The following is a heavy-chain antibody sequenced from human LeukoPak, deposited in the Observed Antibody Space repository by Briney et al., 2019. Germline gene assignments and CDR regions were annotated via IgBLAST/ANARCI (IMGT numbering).Heavy chain of an antibody. CDR2: ISSSSSYI. Sequence: PGGSLRLSCAASGFTFSSYSMNWVRQAPGKGLEWVSSISSSSSYIYYADSVKGRFTISRDNAKNSLYLQMNSLRAEDTAVYYCARDGAEDDYGDYGHWGQGTLVTVSS. D-gene: IGHD4-17*01. J-gene: IGHJ4*02. V-gene: IGHV3-21*01. CDR3: ARDGAEDDYGDYGH. CDR1: GFTFSSYS.